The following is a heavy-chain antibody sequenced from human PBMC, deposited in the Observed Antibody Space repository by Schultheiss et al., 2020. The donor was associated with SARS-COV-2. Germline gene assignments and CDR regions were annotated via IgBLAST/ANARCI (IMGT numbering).Heavy chain of an antibody. J-gene: IGHJ5*01. CDR1: GFTFSSYG. CDR3: ARDRLRSLDS. D-gene: IGHD4-17*01. CDR2: IRYDERDE. V-gene: IGHV3-30*02. Sequence: GGSLRLSCAASGFTFSSYGMHWVRQAPGKGLEWIAFIRYDERDEFYSDSVRGRFSVSRDNSKSVVYLQMDSLRAEDTAVYYCARDRLRSLDSWGQGTLVTVSS.